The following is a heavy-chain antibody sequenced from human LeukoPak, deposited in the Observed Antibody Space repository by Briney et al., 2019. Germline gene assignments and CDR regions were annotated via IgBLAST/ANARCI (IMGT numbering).Heavy chain of an antibody. CDR2: VSTSNGDT. J-gene: IGHJ4*02. V-gene: IGHV1-18*01. CDR3: ARVSDTSMVTPGFDS. CDR1: GYNFIRYT. D-gene: IGHD5-18*01. Sequence: ASVKVSCKTSGYNFIRYTITWVRQAPGQGLEWMGWVSTSNGDTNYAEKFQGRVTMTTETVTKTAYMELRRLRSGDTAMYFCARVSDTSMVTPGFDSWGQGTLVTVSS.